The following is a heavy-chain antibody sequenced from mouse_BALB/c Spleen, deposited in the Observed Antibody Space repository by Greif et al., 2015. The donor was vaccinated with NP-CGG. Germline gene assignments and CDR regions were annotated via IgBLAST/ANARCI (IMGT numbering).Heavy chain of an antibody. J-gene: IGHJ3*01. CDR3: ARSNYYDGGWFAY. CDR2: ISSGSSTI. CDR1: GFTFSSFG. D-gene: IGHD2-4*01. Sequence: EVKVVESGGGLVQPGGSRKLSCAASGFTFSSFGMHWVRQAPEKGLEWVAYISSGSSTIYYADTVKGRFTISRDNPKNTLFLQMTSPRSEDTAMYYCARSNYYDGGWFAYWGQGTLVTVSA. V-gene: IGHV5-17*02.